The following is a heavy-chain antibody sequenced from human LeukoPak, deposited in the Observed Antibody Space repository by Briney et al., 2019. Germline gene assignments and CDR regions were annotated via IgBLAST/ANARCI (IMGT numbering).Heavy chain of an antibody. CDR1: GFTVSSNY. J-gene: IGHJ3*02. Sequence: GGSLRLSCAASGFTVSSNYMSWVRQAPGKGLEWVSVIYSGGSTYYADSVKGRFTISRDNSKNTLYLQMNSLRAEDTAVYYCARISGGYCYYAFDIWGQGTMVTVSS. D-gene: IGHD3-22*01. CDR3: ARISGGYCYYAFDI. CDR2: IYSGGST. V-gene: IGHV3-66*02.